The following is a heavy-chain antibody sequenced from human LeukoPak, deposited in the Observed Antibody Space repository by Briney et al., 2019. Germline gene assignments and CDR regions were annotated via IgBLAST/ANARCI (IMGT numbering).Heavy chain of an antibody. CDR2: IHSGGNI. Sequence: GGSLRLSCAASGLSISDNYMSWVRQAPGKGLEWVSIIHSGGNIYYADSVKGRFIISRDNSKNTLYLQMNSLRAEDTAVYYCARHRSEGSYPLDSWGQGALVTVSS. J-gene: IGHJ4*02. CDR1: GLSISDNY. V-gene: IGHV3-53*01. CDR3: ARHRSEGSYPLDS.